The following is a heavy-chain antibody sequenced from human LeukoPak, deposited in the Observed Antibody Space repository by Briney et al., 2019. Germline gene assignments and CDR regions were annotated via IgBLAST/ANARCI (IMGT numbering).Heavy chain of an antibody. Sequence: GASVKVSCKASGYAFTGYYMHWVRQAPGQGLEWMGRINPNSGGTNYAQKFQGRVTMTRDTSISTAYMELSRLRSDDTAVYYCARGPLIAAAGTFWLGYWGQGTLVTVSS. CDR1: GYAFTGYY. J-gene: IGHJ4*02. D-gene: IGHD6-13*01. V-gene: IGHV1-2*06. CDR3: ARGPLIAAAGTFWLGY. CDR2: INPNSGGT.